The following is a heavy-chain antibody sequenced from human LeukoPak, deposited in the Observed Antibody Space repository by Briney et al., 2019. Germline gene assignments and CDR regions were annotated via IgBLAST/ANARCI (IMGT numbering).Heavy chain of an antibody. V-gene: IGHV3-66*02. J-gene: IGHJ4*02. CDR1: GLIVSSNY. CDR2: IYRDGNT. D-gene: IGHD6-13*01. Sequence: GGSLRLSCAASGLIVSSNYMNWVRQAPGKGLEWVSIIYRDGNTNYADSAKGRFTISRDNSKNTLYLQMNSLRSEDTAVYYCAKDDSTSWYYFDYWGQGTLVTVSS. CDR3: AKDDSTSWYYFDY.